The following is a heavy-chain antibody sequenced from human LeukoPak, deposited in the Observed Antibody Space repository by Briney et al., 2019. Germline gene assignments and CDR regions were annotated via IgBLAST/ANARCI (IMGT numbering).Heavy chain of an antibody. CDR2: IYYSGST. CDR3: ARASYSYDINGWVPFDY. Sequence: SETLSLTCTVSGGSISSSSYYWGWIRQPPGKGLEWIGSIYYSGSTYYNPSLKSRVTISGDTSKNQFSLRLSSVTAADTAVYYCARASYSYDINGWVPFDYWGQGTLVTVSS. D-gene: IGHD3-22*01. J-gene: IGHJ4*02. V-gene: IGHV4-39*07. CDR1: GGSISSSSYY.